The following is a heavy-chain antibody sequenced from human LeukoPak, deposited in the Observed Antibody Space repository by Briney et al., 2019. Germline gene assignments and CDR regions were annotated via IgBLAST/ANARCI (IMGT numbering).Heavy chain of an antibody. CDR2: IYYSGST. CDR3: ARASYSYDINGWVPFDY. Sequence: SETLSLTCTVSGGSISSSSYYWGWIRQPPGKGLEWIGSIYYSGSTYYNPSLKSRVTISGDTSKNQFSLRLSSVTAADTAVYYCARASYSYDINGWVPFDYWGQGTLVTVSS. D-gene: IGHD3-22*01. J-gene: IGHJ4*02. V-gene: IGHV4-39*07. CDR1: GGSISSSSYY.